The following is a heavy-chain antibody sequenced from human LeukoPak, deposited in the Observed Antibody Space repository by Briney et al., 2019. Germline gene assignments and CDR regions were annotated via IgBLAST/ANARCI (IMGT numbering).Heavy chain of an antibody. CDR3: ARTAMYGSGSGYYCGMDV. CDR2: IIPIFGTA. D-gene: IGHD3-10*01. J-gene: IGHJ6*04. Sequence: SVKVSCKASGGTFSSYAISWVRQAPGQGLEWMGGIIPIFGTANYAQKFQGRVTITADESTSTAYMELSSLRSEDTAVYYCARTAMYGSGSGYYCGMDVWGKGTTVTVSS. CDR1: GGTFSSYA. V-gene: IGHV1-69*13.